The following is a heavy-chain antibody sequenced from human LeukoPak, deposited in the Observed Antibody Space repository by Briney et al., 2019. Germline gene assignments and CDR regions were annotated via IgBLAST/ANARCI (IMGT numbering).Heavy chain of an antibody. CDR1: GFTFRSHG. V-gene: IGHV3-30*03. CDR3: ARDRSSSWALDY. CDR2: ISYDGSNK. Sequence: GRSLRLSCVASGFTFRSHGMHWVRQAPGKGLEWVAIISYDGSNKYFADSVKGRFTISRDSSKNTLYLQMNSLRAEDTAVYYCARDRSSSWALDYRGQGTLVTVSS. J-gene: IGHJ4*02. D-gene: IGHD6-13*01.